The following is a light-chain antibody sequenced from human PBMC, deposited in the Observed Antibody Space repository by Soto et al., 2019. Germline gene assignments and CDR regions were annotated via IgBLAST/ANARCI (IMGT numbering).Light chain of an antibody. J-gene: IGKJ4*01. Sequence: DIQMTQSPSTLSASVGERVTITCRASQTINTWLAWYQHKPGKAPKLLIYDASTLQTGVPSRFSGYSSGTEFTLPISSLQPDDLATYFCQQYHSFSPEGLTFGGGTKVEL. V-gene: IGKV1-5*01. CDR3: QQYHSFSPEGLT. CDR1: QTINTW. CDR2: DAS.